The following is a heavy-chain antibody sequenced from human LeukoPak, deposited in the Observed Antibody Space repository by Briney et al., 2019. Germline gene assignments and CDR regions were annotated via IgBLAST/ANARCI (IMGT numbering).Heavy chain of an antibody. J-gene: IGHJ4*02. CDR2: IYYSGST. Sequence: PSETLSLTCTVSGGSISSYCWSWIRQPPGKGLEWIGYIYYSGSTNYNPSLKSRVTISVDTSKNQFSLKLSSVTAADTAVYYCARDWRIGSSWWIDYWGQGTLVTVSS. D-gene: IGHD6-13*01. CDR1: GGSISSYC. V-gene: IGHV4-59*01. CDR3: ARDWRIGSSWWIDY.